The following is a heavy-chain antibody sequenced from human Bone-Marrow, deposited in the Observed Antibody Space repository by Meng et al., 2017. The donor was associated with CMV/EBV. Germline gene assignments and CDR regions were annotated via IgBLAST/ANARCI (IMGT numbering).Heavy chain of an antibody. J-gene: IGHJ6*02. Sequence: GSLRLSCAVYGGSFSGYYWSWIRQPPGKGLEWIGEINHSGSTNYNPSLKSRVTISVDTSKNQFSLKLSSVTAADTAVYYCARDYGMDVWGQATTVTVSS. V-gene: IGHV4-34*01. CDR3: ARDYGMDV. CDR1: GGSFSGYY. CDR2: INHSGST.